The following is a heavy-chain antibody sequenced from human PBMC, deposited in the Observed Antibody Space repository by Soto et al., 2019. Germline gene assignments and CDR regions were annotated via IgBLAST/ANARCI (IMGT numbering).Heavy chain of an antibody. CDR1: GGSISSYY. CDR2: IYYSGST. CDR3: ALASAGTLDY. D-gene: IGHD6-13*01. V-gene: IGHV4-59*08. J-gene: IGHJ4*02. Sequence: QVQLQESGPGLVKPSETLSLTCTVSGGSISSYYWSWIRQPPGKGLEWIGYIYYSGSTNYNPSLKSRVTISVDTSKNQFSLKLSSVTAADTAVYYCALASAGTLDYWGQGTLVTVSS.